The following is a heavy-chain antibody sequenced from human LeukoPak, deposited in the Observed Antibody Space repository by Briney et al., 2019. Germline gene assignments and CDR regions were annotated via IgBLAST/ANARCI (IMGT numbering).Heavy chain of an antibody. CDR2: INPNSGGT. CDR3: ARAYSSSLPTGLG. D-gene: IGHD6-13*01. CDR1: GYTFTGYY. J-gene: IGHJ4*02. V-gene: IGHV1-2*06. Sequence: ASVKVSCKASGYTFTGYYMHWVRQAPGQGLEGMGRINPNSGGTNYAQKFQGRVTMTRDTSISTAYMELSRLRSDDTAVYYCARAYSSSLPTGLGWGQGTLVTVSS.